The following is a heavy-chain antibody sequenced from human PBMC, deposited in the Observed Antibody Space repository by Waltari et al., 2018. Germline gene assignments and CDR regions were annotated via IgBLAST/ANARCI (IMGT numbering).Heavy chain of an antibody. CDR1: GGSFDGYY. V-gene: IGHV4-34*01. CDR2: INHSGST. J-gene: IGHJ5*02. D-gene: IGHD3-10*02. CDR3: ARGRTTFRPNWFDP. Sequence: QVQLQQWGAGLLKPSETLSLTCAVYGGSFDGYYWSWVSQPPGKGLEWIGEINHSGSTNYNPSLKSRVTISVDTSKNQFSLKLSSVTAADTAVYYCARGRTTFRPNWFDPWGQGTLVTVSS.